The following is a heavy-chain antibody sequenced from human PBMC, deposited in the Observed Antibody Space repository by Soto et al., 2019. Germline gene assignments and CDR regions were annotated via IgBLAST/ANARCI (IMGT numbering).Heavy chain of an antibody. V-gene: IGHV4-59*08. CDR3: ARPKGIAPAVWYFDL. D-gene: IGHD2-15*01. J-gene: IGHJ2*01. CDR1: GDFISSHY. Sequence: QVQLQESGPGLVKPSETLSLTCTVSGDFISSHYWRWIRQPPGKGLEWIGYVYHDGKTESSPSLKSRVTISLDTSKNQISLRLTSVTAADTAVYYCARPKGIAPAVWYFDLWGRGTLVTVSS. CDR2: VYHDGKT.